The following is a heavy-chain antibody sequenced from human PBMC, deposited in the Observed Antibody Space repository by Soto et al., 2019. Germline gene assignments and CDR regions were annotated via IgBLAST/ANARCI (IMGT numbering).Heavy chain of an antibody. D-gene: IGHD6-13*01. CDR1: GGSISSYY. CDR3: ARELIAAARFGGYYYYGMDV. CDR2: IYYSGST. Sequence: SETLSLTCTFSGGSISSYYWSWIRQPPGKGLEWIGYIYYSGSTNYNPSLKSRVTISVDTSKNQFSLKLSSVTAADTAVYYCARELIAAARFGGYYYYGMDVWGQGTTVTVSS. J-gene: IGHJ6*02. V-gene: IGHV4-59*01.